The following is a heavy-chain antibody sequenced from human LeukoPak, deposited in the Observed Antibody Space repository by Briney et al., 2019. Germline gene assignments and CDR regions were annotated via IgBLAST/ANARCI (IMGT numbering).Heavy chain of an antibody. Sequence: GASVKVSCKASGYTFTYNDINWVRQATGQGLEWMGWMNPGTANTGYSQKFQGRLAMTADTSINTAYMELSGLTSEDTAVYYCARGRAAVDWGQGTLVTVSS. CDR3: ARGRAAVD. J-gene: IGHJ4*02. V-gene: IGHV1-8*01. CDR1: GYTFTYND. D-gene: IGHD6-25*01. CDR2: MNPGTANT.